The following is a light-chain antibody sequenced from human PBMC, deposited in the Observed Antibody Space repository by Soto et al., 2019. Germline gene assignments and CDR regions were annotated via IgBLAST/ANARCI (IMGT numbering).Light chain of an antibody. CDR1: SSSIGAGHD. J-gene: IGLJ2*01. V-gene: IGLV1-40*01. CDR2: ANN. Sequence: QSVLTQPPSVSGAPGQRVTISCTGSSSSIGAGHDVHWYQQFPGTAPKLLIYANNNRPSGVPDRFSGSKSGTSASLAITGPQADEEANYYRQSQKSPRSKVFGGGTK. CDR3: QSQKSPRSKV.